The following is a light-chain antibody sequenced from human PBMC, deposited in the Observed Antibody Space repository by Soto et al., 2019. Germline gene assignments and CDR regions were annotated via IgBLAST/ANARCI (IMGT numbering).Light chain of an antibody. CDR2: WAS. CDR3: QHYGTSLT. J-gene: IGKJ4*01. V-gene: IGKV4-1*01. CDR1: QSVLYGSDNENN. Sequence: DIVMTQSPDSLAVSLGERATIHCKSSQSVLYGSDNENNLAWYQQKPGQPPKLLIYWASTRESGVPARFSGSGSGTDFTLTISSLQAEDVAVYYCQHYGTSLTFGGGTKVEIK.